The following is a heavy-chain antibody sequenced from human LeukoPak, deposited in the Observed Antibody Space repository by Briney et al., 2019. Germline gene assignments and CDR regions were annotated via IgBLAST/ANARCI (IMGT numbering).Heavy chain of an antibody. Sequence: GCSLRPASAAYGFTFSSYVMRWARQAPGKGLEWVSAISGSGGSTYYADSVKGRFTISRDNSKNTLYLQMNGLRAEDTAVYYCAKDPSAYGSGYYYGMDVWGKGTTVTVSS. D-gene: IGHD3-10*01. J-gene: IGHJ6*04. CDR3: AKDPSAYGSGYYYGMDV. V-gene: IGHV3-23*01. CDR2: ISGSGGST. CDR1: GFTFSSYV.